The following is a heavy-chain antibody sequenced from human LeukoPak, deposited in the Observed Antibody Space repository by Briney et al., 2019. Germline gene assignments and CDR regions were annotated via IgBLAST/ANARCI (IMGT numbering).Heavy chain of an antibody. Sequence: SETLSLTCTVSGASISSGSYYWTWIRQPAGKGLEWLGRIYTSGSTNYNPSLKSRVTISVDTSKTQFSLKLTSVTAADTAVYYCAREGYYYHSSGYRGYYFDYWGQGTLVTVSS. D-gene: IGHD3-22*01. CDR2: IYTSGST. CDR3: AREGYYYHSSGYRGYYFDY. J-gene: IGHJ4*02. V-gene: IGHV4-61*02. CDR1: GASISSGSYY.